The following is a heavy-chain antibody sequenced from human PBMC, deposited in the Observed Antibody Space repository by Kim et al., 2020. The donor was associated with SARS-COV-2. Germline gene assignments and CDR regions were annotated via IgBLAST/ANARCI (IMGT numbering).Heavy chain of an antibody. J-gene: IGHJ4*02. Sequence: YNPSLKSRVTISVDTSKNQFSLKLSSVTAADTALYYCARLTTSTVTTIDHWARGTLVTVSS. V-gene: IGHV4-39*01. D-gene: IGHD4-4*01. CDR3: ARLTTSTVTTIDH.